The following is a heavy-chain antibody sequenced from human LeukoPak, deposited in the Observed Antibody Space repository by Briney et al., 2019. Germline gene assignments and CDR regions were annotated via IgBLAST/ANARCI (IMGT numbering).Heavy chain of an antibody. V-gene: IGHV4-39*02. D-gene: IGHD3-22*01. CDR2: IYYSGST. CDR3: ARGGDYYDSSGIDY. J-gene: IGHJ4*02. CDR1: GGSISSSTYY. Sequence: SETLSLTCTVSGGSISSSTYYWGWIRQPPGKGLEWIGRIYYSGSTYYNPSLKSRVTISVNMSKNHFSLKLTSVTAADTAVYYCARGGDYYDSSGIDYWGQGTLVTVSS.